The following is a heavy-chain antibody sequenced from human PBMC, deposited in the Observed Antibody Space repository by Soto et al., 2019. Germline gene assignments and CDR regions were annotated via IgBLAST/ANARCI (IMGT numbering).Heavy chain of an antibody. J-gene: IGHJ4*02. CDR2: ISYDGSNK. D-gene: IGHD6-6*01. Sequence: PGGSLRLSCAASGFTFSSYGMHWVRQAPGKGLEWVAVISYDGSNKYYADSVKGRFTISRDNSKNTLYLQMNSLRAEDTAVYYCAKTYIEYSSSSAGYWGQGTLVTVSS. CDR1: GFTFSSYG. V-gene: IGHV3-30*18. CDR3: AKTYIEYSSSSAGY.